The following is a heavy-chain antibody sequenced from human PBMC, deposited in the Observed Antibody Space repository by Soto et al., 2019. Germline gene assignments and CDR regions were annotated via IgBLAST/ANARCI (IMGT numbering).Heavy chain of an antibody. CDR2: IYYSGST. Sequence: SETLSLTCTVSGGSISSGDYYCSWIRQPPGKGLEWIGYIYYSGSTYYNPSLKSRVTISVDTSKNQFSLKLSSVTAADTAVYHCARAGYCSGGSCVTRSSQKFYGMDVWGQGTTVNVSS. V-gene: IGHV4-30-4*01. J-gene: IGHJ6*02. CDR1: GGSISSGDYY. D-gene: IGHD2-15*01. CDR3: ARAGYCSGGSCVTRSSQKFYGMDV.